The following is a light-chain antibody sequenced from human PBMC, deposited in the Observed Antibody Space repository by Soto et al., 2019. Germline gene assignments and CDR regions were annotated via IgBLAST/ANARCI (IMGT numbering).Light chain of an antibody. J-gene: IGKJ5*01. CDR1: QSVSGTY. CDR2: GAS. Sequence: EIVLTQSPGTLSLSPGERVTLSCRASQSVSGTYLAWYQQKPGQAPRLLIFGASSRATGIPDRFSGSGSGTDFTLTISRLEPEDIAVYYCQHYGGSPPITFGQGTRLEIK. V-gene: IGKV3-20*01. CDR3: QHYGGSPPIT.